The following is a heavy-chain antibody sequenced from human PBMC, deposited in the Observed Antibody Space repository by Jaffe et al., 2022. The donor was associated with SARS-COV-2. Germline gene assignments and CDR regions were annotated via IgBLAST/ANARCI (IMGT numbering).Heavy chain of an antibody. CDR1: GFTFGDYA. V-gene: IGHV3-49*04. J-gene: IGHJ6*02. CDR3: TRVAPYYYYGMDV. CDR2: IRSKAYGGTT. Sequence: EVQLVESGGGLVQPGRSLRLSCTASGFTFGDYAMSWVRQAPGKGLEWVGFIRSKAYGGTTEYAASVKGRFTISRDDSKSIAYLQMNSLKTEDTAVYYCTRVAPYYYYGMDVWGQGTTVTVSS.